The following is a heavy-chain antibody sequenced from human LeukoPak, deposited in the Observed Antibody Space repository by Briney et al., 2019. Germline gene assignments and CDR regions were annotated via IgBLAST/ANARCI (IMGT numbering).Heavy chain of an antibody. CDR2: INHSGST. Sequence: SETLSLTCAVYGETFIHNFWTWIRQPPGKGLEWIGQINHSGSTYYNPSLKSRVTILVDTSRNQFSLKLTSVTAADTAVYYCARAMPYFYGSIAVPGTIDYWGQGILVTVSS. CDR3: ARAMPYFYGSIAVPGTIDY. D-gene: IGHD6-19*01. J-gene: IGHJ4*02. CDR1: GETFIHNF. V-gene: IGHV4-34*01.